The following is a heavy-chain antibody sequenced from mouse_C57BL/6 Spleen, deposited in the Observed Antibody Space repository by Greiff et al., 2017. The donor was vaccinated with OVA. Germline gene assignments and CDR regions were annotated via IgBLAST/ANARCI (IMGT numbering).Heavy chain of an antibody. V-gene: IGHV1-15*01. J-gene: IGHJ4*01. D-gene: IGHD3-2*02. Sequence: QVQLQQSGAELVRPGASVTLSCKASGYTFTDYEMHWVKQTPVHGLEWIGAIDPETGGTAYNQKFKGTAILTADKSSSTAYMELRSLTSEDSAVYYCTRRQLRKAMDYWGQGTSVTVSS. CDR1: GYTFTDYE. CDR3: TRRQLRKAMDY. CDR2: IDPETGGT.